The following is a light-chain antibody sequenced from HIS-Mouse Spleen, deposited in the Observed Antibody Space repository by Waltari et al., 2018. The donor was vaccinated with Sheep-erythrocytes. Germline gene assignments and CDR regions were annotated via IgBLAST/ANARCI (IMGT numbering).Light chain of an antibody. V-gene: IGLV1-40*01. CDR3: QSYDSSLSGSV. CDR1: SSNIGAGYD. CDR2: GNS. Sequence: QSVLTQPPSVSGAPGQRVTIPCTGRSSNIGAGYDVHSYQQRPGTAPKLLIYGNSNRPSGVPDRFSGSKSGTSASLAITGLQAEDEADYYCQSYDSSLSGSVFGGGTKLTVL. J-gene: IGLJ3*02.